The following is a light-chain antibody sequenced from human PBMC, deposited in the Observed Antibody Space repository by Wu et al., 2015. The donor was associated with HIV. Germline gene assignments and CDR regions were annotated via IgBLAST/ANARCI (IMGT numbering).Light chain of an antibody. CDR1: QNITTS. CDR2: GAS. V-gene: IGKV3-15*01. Sequence: EIVMTQFPATLSVSPGERATLSCRASQNITTSLAWYQHKRGQAPRLLIYGASNRATGVAARFTGSGSVTESTLTITSMQSEDFAVYYCQQYNNWITFGQGTRLEIK. J-gene: IGKJ5*01. CDR3: QQYNNWIT.